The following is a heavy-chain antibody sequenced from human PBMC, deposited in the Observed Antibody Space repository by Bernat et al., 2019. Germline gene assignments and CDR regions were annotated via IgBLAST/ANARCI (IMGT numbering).Heavy chain of an antibody. CDR2: IYYSGTT. Sequence: QVQLQESGPGLVKPSETLSLTCTVSGGSISSSSYYWGWIRQPPGKGLEWIGSIYYSGTTYYNPSLKSRVTISVDTSKNQFSLRLSSVTAADTAVYYCTRRYSGRGFDYWGQGTLVTVSS. D-gene: IGHD3-9*01. CDR3: TRRYSGRGFDY. J-gene: IGHJ4*02. CDR1: GGSISSSSYY. V-gene: IGHV4-39*01.